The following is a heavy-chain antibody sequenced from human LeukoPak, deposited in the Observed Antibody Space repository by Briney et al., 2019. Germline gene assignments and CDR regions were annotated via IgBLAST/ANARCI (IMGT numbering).Heavy chain of an antibody. Sequence: ASVTVSCTASGYTFTSYDINWVRQAPGQGLEWMGWMSPNSGNKGYAHKFQGRVIMTRITSKSTAYMELSSLRSEDKAMHYCARGGYSSSLYSVWGRGTLVTVSS. CDR2: MSPNSGNK. D-gene: IGHD6-13*01. J-gene: IGHJ4*02. CDR3: ARGGYSSSLYSV. CDR1: GYTFTSYD. V-gene: IGHV1-8*01.